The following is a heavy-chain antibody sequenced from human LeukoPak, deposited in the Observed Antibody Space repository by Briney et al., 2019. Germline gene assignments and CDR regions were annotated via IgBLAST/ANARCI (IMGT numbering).Heavy chain of an antibody. CDR1: GGSISSSSYY. CDR2: IYYSGST. V-gene: IGHV4-39*01. J-gene: IGHJ4*02. D-gene: IGHD5-24*01. CDR3: ARNYIEFDY. Sequence: PSETLSLTCTVSGGSISSSSYYWGWIRQPPGKGLEWIGSIYYSGSTYYNPSLKSRVTISVDTSKNQFSLKLSSVTAADTAAYYCARNYIEFDYWGQGTLVTVSS.